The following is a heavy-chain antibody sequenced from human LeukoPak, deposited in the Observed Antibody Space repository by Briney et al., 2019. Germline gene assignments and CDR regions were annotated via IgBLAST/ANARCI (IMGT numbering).Heavy chain of an antibody. CDR3: ARHRTRDGSTSFDY. V-gene: IGHV4-39*01. J-gene: IGHJ4*02. D-gene: IGHD5-24*01. CDR2: IYYSGNT. Sequence: PSETLSLTCTVSGGSISSSSYYWGWVRQPPGKGLEWIGSIYYSGNTYYNPSLKSRVTISVDTSKNQFSLKLSSVTAADTAVYYCARHRTRDGSTSFDYWAREPWSPSPQ. CDR1: GGSISSSSYY.